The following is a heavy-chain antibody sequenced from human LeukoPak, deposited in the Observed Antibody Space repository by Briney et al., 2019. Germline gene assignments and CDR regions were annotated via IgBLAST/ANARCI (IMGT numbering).Heavy chain of an antibody. D-gene: IGHD2-2*01. Sequence: SETLSLTCAVSVGSISSSNWWSWVRQPPGKGLEWIGEIYHSGSTNYNPSLKSRVTISVDKSKTQFSLRLSSVTAADTAMYYCAKVRFAQLLSFDYWGQGTLVTVSS. V-gene: IGHV4-4*02. CDR3: AKVRFAQLLSFDY. J-gene: IGHJ4*02. CDR2: IYHSGST. CDR1: VGSISSSNW.